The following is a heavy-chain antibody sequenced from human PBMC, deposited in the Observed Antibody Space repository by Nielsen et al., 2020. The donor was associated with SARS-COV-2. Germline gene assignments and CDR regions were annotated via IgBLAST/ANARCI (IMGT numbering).Heavy chain of an antibody. CDR3: AKDLGDYDFWSGQILENLNYYYYYYYGMDV. V-gene: IGHV3-7*03. CDR2: IKQDGSEK. Sequence: GGSLRLSCAASGFTFSSYWMSWVRQAPGKGLEWVANIKQDGSEKYYVDSVKGRFTISRDNAKNTLYLQMNSLRAEDTAVYYCAKDLGDYDFWSGQILENLNYYYYYYYGMDVWGQGTTVTVSS. CDR1: GFTFSSYW. D-gene: IGHD3-3*01. J-gene: IGHJ6*02.